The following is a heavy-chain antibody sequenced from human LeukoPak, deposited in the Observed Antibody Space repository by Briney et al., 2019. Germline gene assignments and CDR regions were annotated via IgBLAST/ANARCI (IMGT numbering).Heavy chain of an antibody. CDR2: ISPYNGNT. Sequence: ASVKVSCKASGYTFTSYGISWVRQAPGQGLEWMGWISPYNGNTKFAQKFQGRVTMTTDTSTSTVNLELGSLTTDDTAVYYCARNGIGDFGFWGQGTLVTVSS. CDR3: ARNGIGDFGF. D-gene: IGHD4-17*01. CDR1: GYTFTSYG. J-gene: IGHJ4*02. V-gene: IGHV1-18*01.